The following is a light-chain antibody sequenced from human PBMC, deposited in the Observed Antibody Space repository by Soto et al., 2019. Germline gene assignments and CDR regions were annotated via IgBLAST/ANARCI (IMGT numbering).Light chain of an antibody. CDR3: SSYRSSRNVV. CDR2: DVT. J-gene: IGLJ2*01. V-gene: IGLV2-14*03. Sequence: QSALTQPASVSGSPGQSITISCTGTSSDVGGYNFVSWYQHHPGKAPKLIIFDVTNRPSGVSNRFSGSKSGNTASLTISGLQAEDEADYYFSSYRSSRNVVFGGGTKLTVL. CDR1: SSDVGGYNF.